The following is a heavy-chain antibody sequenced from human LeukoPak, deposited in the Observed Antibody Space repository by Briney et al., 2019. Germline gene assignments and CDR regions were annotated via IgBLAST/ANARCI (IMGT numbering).Heavy chain of an antibody. J-gene: IGHJ6*03. CDR2: IIPIFGTA. Sequence: ASVKVSCKASGGTFSSYAISWVRQAPGQGLEWMGGIIPIFGTANYAQKFQGRVTITTDESTSTAYMELSSLRSEDTAVYYCAREAPSGSYYDSSGYSGYYYYMDVWGKGTTVTLSS. V-gene: IGHV1-69*05. CDR3: AREAPSGSYYDSSGYSGYYYYMDV. CDR1: GGTFSSYA. D-gene: IGHD3-22*01.